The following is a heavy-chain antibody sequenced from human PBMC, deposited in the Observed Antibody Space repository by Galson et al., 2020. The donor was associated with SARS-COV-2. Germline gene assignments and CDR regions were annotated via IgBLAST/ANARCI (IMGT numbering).Heavy chain of an antibody. CDR1: GFTFSSYG. V-gene: IGHV3-30*02. D-gene: IGHD2-8*02. CDR3: AKARRPSTPGRWYIAPQEFDY. Sequence: GGSLRLSCAASGFTFSSYGMHWVRQAPGKGLEWVAFIRYDGSNKYYADSVKGLFTISRDNSKNTLYLQMNSLRAEDTAVYYCAKARRPSTPGRWYIAPQEFDYWGQGTLVTVSS. J-gene: IGHJ4*02. CDR2: IRYDGSNK.